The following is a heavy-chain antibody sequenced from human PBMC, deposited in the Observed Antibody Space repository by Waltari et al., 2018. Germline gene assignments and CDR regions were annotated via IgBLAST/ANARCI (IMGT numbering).Heavy chain of an antibody. D-gene: IGHD3-3*01. CDR3: ARSGGGTTTFGVAE. CDR2: INPNSGDT. V-gene: IGHV1-2*06. CDR1: GYTFTDFF. J-gene: IGHJ4*02. Sequence: QVQLVQSGAEVKKSGASVKVSCKASGYTFTDFFIHWVRQAPGQGLELMGRINPNSGDTSYAQRFQGRVTMTGDTSITTAYMELTGLRSDDTAIYYCARSGGGTTTFGVAEWGQGSLVTVSS.